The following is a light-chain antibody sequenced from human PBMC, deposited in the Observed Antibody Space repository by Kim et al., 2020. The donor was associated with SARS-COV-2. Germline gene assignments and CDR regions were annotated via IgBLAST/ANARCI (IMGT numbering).Light chain of an antibody. CDR2: DVT. CDR3: SSYRSSGYV. Sequence: QSALTQPASVSGSPGQSITISCTGTSSDVGAYNYVSWYQQYPGKAPKLMLYDVTKRPSGVSNRFSGSKSGNTASLTISGLQAEDEADYYCSSYRSSGYVFGAGTKVTVL. CDR1: SSDVGAYNY. V-gene: IGLV2-14*03. J-gene: IGLJ1*01.